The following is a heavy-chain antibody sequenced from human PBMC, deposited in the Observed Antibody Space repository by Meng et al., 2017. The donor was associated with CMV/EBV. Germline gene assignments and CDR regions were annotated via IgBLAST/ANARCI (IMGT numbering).Heavy chain of an antibody. V-gene: IGHV3-21*01. CDR1: GFTFSSYS. J-gene: IGHJ4*02. Sequence: GESLKISCAASGFTFSSYSMNWVRQAPGKGLEWVSSIGSSSRYIYYADSVKGRFTISRDNAKNSLYMQMNSLRAEDTAVYYCARDLGFDYWGQGTLVTVSS. CDR2: IGSSSRYI. CDR3: ARDLGFDY. D-gene: IGHD3-16*01.